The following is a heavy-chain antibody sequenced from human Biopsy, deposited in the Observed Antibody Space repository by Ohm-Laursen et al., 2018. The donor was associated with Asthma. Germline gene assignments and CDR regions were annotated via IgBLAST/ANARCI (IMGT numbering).Heavy chain of an antibody. Sequence: SLRLSCTASGFAFDSYAMYWVRQSPGKGPEWVALISHDGRESGYADSVKGRFTISRDNAKNSLYLQMNSLRDEDTAVYYCARPDPGTTPGMDVWGQGTTVTVSS. D-gene: IGHD1-7*01. CDR2: ISHDGRES. J-gene: IGHJ6*02. CDR3: ARPDPGTTPGMDV. V-gene: IGHV3-30*04. CDR1: GFAFDSYA.